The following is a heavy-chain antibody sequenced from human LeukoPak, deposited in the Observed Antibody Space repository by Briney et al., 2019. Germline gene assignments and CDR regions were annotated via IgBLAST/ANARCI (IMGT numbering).Heavy chain of an antibody. CDR3: ARRRNAGITYLDP. CDR1: GYKFSNYF. V-gene: IGHV5-51*01. J-gene: IGHJ5*02. D-gene: IGHD2-2*01. Sequence: GESLKISCKASGYKFSNYFIAWVRQLPGKGLEWMGVVLPGDSETRYSPSFQGQVTISVDKSISTVYLQWSSLKASDTAMYYCARRRNAGITYLDPWGQGTPVTVSS. CDR2: VLPGDSET.